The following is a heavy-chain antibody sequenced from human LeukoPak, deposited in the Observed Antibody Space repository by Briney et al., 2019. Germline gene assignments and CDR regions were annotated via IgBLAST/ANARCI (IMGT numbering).Heavy chain of an antibody. CDR3: ARWLLGCRSTSCQRTRSTYYMDV. CDR1: GGTFSSYA. V-gene: IGHV1-69*01. J-gene: IGHJ6*03. D-gene: IGHD2-2*01. CDR2: IISIFGTA. Sequence: SVKVSCKASGGTFSSYAISWVRQAPGQGLEWMGGIISIFGTANYAQKFQGRVTITADESTSTAYMEMSSLRSEDTAVYYCARWLLGCRSTSCQRTRSTYYMDVWGKGPTVTVYS.